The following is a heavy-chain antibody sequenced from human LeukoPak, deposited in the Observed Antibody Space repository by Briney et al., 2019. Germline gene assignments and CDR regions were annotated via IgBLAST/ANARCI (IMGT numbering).Heavy chain of an antibody. CDR3: ARDAQRGFDYSNSLRY. Sequence: GGSLRLSCAASGFIFSHYGMHWVRQAPGKGLEWVAVIWSDGTSTFYAGSVKGRFTISRDNAQNTVFLQMSSLRVEGTAMYYCARDAQRGFDYSNSLRYWGHGTLVTVSS. D-gene: IGHD4-11*01. CDR2: IWSDGTST. CDR1: GFIFSHYG. V-gene: IGHV3-30*12. J-gene: IGHJ4*01.